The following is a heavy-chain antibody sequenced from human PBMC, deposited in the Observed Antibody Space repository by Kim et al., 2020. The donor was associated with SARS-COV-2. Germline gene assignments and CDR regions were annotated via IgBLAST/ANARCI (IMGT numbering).Heavy chain of an antibody. D-gene: IGHD5-18*01. CDR1: GGSISSYY. CDR3: ARLNVETAMANFDY. J-gene: IGHJ4*02. Sequence: SETLSLTCTVSGGSISSYYWSWIRQPPGKGLEWIGYIYYSGSTNYNPSLKSRVTISVDTSKNQFSLKLSSVTAADTAVYYCARLNVETAMANFDYWGQGTMVTVSS. V-gene: IGHV4-59*01. CDR2: IYYSGST.